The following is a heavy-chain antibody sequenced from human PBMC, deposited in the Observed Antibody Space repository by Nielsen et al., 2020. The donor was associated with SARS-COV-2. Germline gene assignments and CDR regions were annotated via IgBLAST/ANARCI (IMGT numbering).Heavy chain of an antibody. CDR2: ISSSSSYT. J-gene: IGHJ6*02. Sequence: GESLKISCAASGFTFSDYYMSWIRQAPGKGLEWVSYISSSSSYTNYADSVKGRFTISRDNAKNSLYLQMNSLRAEDTAVYYCARGGGGYDSGSERIRYGMDVWGQGTTVTVSS. D-gene: IGHD5-12*01. CDR3: ARGGGGYDSGSERIRYGMDV. V-gene: IGHV3-11*05. CDR1: GFTFSDYY.